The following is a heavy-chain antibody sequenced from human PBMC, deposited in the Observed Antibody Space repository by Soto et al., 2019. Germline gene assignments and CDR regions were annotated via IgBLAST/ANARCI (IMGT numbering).Heavy chain of an antibody. CDR3: ARDRGTTPYYDYYGMDV. J-gene: IGHJ6*02. V-gene: IGHV4-31*03. CDR2: IYYSGST. D-gene: IGHD3-10*01. Sequence: QVQLQESGPGLVKPSQTLSLTCTVSGGSISSGGYYWSWIRQHPGKGLEWIGYIYYSGSTYYNPSLKSRVTISVDTSKNQFSLKLSAVPDADTAVYYGARDRGTTPYYDYYGMDVLGQGTTVTVAS. CDR1: GGSISSGGYY.